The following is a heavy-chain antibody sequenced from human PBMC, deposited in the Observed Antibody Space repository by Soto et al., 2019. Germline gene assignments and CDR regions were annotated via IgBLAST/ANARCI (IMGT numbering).Heavy chain of an antibody. V-gene: IGHV4-59*08. Sequence: SETLSLTCTLSGGSFSSYYWSWIRQVPGKGLEWIGCVSYSGSTNYNPSLKSRVTISEDTSKNQVSLKLTSVTAADTAVYYCARMVWFGGVNHMDLWGKGTTVTVSS. D-gene: IGHD3-10*01. J-gene: IGHJ6*03. CDR1: GGSFSSYY. CDR2: VSYSGST. CDR3: ARMVWFGGVNHMDL.